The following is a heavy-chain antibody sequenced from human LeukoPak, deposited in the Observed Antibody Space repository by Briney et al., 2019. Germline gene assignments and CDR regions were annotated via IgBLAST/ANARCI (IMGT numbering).Heavy chain of an antibody. CDR3: ASLAARHG. J-gene: IGHJ4*02. CDR2: IYHSGST. D-gene: IGHD6-25*01. Sequence: SETLSLTCAVSGGSISSGGYSWSWIRQPPGKGLEWIGYIYHSGSTYYNPSLKSRVTISVDTSKNQFSLKLSSVTAADTAVYYCASLAARHGWGQGTLVTVSS. CDR1: GGSISSGGYS. V-gene: IGHV4-30-2*01.